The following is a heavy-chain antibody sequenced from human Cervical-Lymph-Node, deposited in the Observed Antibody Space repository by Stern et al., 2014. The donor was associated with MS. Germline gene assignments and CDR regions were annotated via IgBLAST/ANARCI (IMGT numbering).Heavy chain of an antibody. J-gene: IGHJ4*02. V-gene: IGHV1-46*03. D-gene: IGHD5-18*01. Sequence: QVQLVQSGAEVKKPGASVKVSCKASGYTFTSYYMHWVRQAPGQGLEWMGIINPSCGSTSYAQKFQGRVTMTRDTSTSTVYMELSSLRSEDTAVYYCARDFPYSYGAMTFDYWGQGTLVTVSS. CDR2: INPSCGST. CDR1: GYTFTSYY. CDR3: ARDFPYSYGAMTFDY.